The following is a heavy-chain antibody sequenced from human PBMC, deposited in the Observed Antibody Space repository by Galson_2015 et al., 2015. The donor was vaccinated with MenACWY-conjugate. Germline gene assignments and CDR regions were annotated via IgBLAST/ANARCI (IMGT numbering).Heavy chain of an antibody. V-gene: IGHV4-59*08. Sequence: SEPLSLTCPVSGASVRSAYWSWIRQPPGKALEWIGYIHNSGSTNYNPSLKGRVTIPIDTSRNHFSLKLSSVTAADTAFYYCAGGIGSSADDPARFPFDYWGQGTLVTVSS. CDR2: IHNSGST. CDR3: AGGIGSSADDPARFPFDY. J-gene: IGHJ4*02. CDR1: GASVRSAY. D-gene: IGHD5-12*01.